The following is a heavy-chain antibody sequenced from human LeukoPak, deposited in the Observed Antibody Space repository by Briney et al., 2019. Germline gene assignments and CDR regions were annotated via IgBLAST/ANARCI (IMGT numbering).Heavy chain of an antibody. CDR3: ARFPGSAEYRHYYYMDV. CDR2: IYYTGIS. V-gene: IGHV4-61*05. J-gene: IGHJ6*03. CDR1: GGSISSSSYY. Sequence: SETLSLTCTVSGGSISSSSYYWGWIRQPPGKGLESIGNIYYTGISNYNPSLKSRVTISVDTSKNQFSLKLSSVLAADTDVYYCARFPGSAEYRHYYYMDVWGKGTTVTVSS. D-gene: IGHD2-15*01.